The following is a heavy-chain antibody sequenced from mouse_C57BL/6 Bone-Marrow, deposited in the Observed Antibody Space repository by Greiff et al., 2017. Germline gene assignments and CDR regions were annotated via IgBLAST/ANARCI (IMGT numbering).Heavy chain of an antibody. CDR2: MNPNYGTT. CDR3: ASGYDYDDAIDY. D-gene: IGHD2-4*01. J-gene: IGHJ4*01. CDR1: GYSFTDYN. Sequence: EVQVVESGPELVKPGASVKISCKASGYSFTDYNMNWVKQSNGKSLEWIGVMNPNYGTTNYNQKFKGKATLTVDQSSSTAYMQLNSLTSEDSAVYIWASGYDYDDAIDYCGQGTTVTVSS. V-gene: IGHV1-39*01.